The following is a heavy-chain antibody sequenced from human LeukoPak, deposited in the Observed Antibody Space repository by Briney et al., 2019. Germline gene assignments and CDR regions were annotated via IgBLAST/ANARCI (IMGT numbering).Heavy chain of an antibody. CDR3: AKGPKQLLVGSRGYYFDY. D-gene: IGHD6-13*01. V-gene: IGHV3-23*01. CDR2: ISGSGDRR. Sequence: GRSLRLSCAASGFTFDDYAMSWVRQAPGKGLEWVSGISGSGDRRNYADSVKGRFTISRDISKNTLYLQMNSLRAEDTAVYYCAKGPKQLLVGSRGYYFDYWGQGTLVTVSS. CDR1: GFTFDDYA. J-gene: IGHJ4*02.